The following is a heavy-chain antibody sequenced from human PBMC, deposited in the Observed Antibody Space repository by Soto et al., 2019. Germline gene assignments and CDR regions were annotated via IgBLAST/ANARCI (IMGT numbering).Heavy chain of an antibody. D-gene: IGHD3-16*01. J-gene: IGHJ4*02. CDR2: IYPGDSDT. V-gene: IGHV5-51*01. CDR3: ARVGEGPGYSYILDN. Sequence: GESLKISCKGSGYSFGSYWIGWVRQTPGKGLEWTGIIYPGDSDTRYNPFFQGQVTFSADKSITTPYLQWTHLKASDSALYSCARVGEGPGYSYILDNWDQGTLVTIYS. CDR1: GYSFGSYW.